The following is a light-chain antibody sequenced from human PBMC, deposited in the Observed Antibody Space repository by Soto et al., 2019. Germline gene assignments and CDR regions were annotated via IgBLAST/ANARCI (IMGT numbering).Light chain of an antibody. CDR3: SSYTSASTDV. J-gene: IGLJ1*01. CDR2: NVY. V-gene: IGLV2-14*03. CDR1: SSDIGIYNF. Sequence: QSALTQPASVSGSRGQSITIFCTGTSSDIGIYNFVSWYQQHPGKAPKLMIYNVYSRPSGVSSRFSGSKSGNTASLTISWLQAEDEADYYCSSYTSASTDVFGTGTKVTVL.